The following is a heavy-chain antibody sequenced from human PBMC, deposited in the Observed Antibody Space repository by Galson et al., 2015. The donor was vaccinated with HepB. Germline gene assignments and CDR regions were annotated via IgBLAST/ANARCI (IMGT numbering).Heavy chain of an antibody. J-gene: IGHJ5*02. CDR2: IIPIFGTA. D-gene: IGHD1-14*01. V-gene: IGHV1-69*13. CDR3: ARERNPPNSWFDP. CDR1: GGTFSSYA. Sequence: SVKVSCKASGGTFSSYAISWVRQAPGQGLEWMGGIIPIFGTANYAQKFQGRVTITADESTSTAYMELSSLRSEDTAVYYCARERNPPNSWFDPWGQGTLVTVSS.